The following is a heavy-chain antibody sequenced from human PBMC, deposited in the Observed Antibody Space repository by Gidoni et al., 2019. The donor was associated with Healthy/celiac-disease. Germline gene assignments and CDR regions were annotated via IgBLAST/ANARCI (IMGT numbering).Heavy chain of an antibody. CDR2: ISGNSGSI. V-gene: IGHV3-9*01. CDR3: AKASHDYGDYGHFDY. Sequence: EVQLVESGGGVVHPGRSLRPSCAASVFTFDDYAMHWIRQAPRKGLEWVSGISGNSGSIGYADSVKGRFTISRDNAKNSLYLKMNSLRAEDTALYYCAKASHDYGDYGHFDYWGQGTLVTVSS. J-gene: IGHJ4*02. CDR1: VFTFDDYA. D-gene: IGHD4-17*01.